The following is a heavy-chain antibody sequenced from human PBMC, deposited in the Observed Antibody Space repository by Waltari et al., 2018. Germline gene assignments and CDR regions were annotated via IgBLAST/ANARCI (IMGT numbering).Heavy chain of an antibody. CDR2: IYYSGST. D-gene: IGHD3-22*01. Sequence: QVQLQESGPGLVKPSQTLSLTCTVSGGSISSGDSYSSRIRQPPGKGLEWIGYIYYSGSTYYNPSLKSRVTISVDTSKNQFSLKLSSVTAADTAVYYCARELIYYYYMDVWGKGTTVTVSS. J-gene: IGHJ6*03. CDR1: GGSISSGDSY. CDR3: ARELIYYYYMDV. V-gene: IGHV4-30-4*08.